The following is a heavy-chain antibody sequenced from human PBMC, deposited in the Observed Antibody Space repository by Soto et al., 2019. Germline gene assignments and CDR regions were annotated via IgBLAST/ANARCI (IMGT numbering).Heavy chain of an antibody. V-gene: IGHV1-69*06. CDR3: ARTYGSGWYEVDY. CDR2: IIPIFGAA. CDR1: GGTFSSYA. D-gene: IGHD6-19*01. Sequence: ASVKVSCKASGGTFSSYAISWVRQAPGQGLEWMGGIIPIFGAANYAQKFQGRVTITADKSTSTAYMELSSLRSEDTAVYYCARTYGSGWYEVDYWGQGTLVTSPQ. J-gene: IGHJ4*02.